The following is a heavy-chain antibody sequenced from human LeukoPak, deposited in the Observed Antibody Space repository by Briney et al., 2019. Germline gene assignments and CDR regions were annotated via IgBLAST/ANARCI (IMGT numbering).Heavy chain of an antibody. CDR2: IYTSGST. Sequence: SETLSLTCTVSGGSISSYYWSWIRQPAGKGLEWIGRIYTSGSTNYNPSLKSRVTMSVDTSKNQFSLKLSSVTAADTAVYYCARGRDPIDAAAAHFDYWGQGTLVTVSS. V-gene: IGHV4-4*07. J-gene: IGHJ4*02. D-gene: IGHD6-13*01. CDR3: ARGRDPIDAAAAHFDY. CDR1: GGSISSYY.